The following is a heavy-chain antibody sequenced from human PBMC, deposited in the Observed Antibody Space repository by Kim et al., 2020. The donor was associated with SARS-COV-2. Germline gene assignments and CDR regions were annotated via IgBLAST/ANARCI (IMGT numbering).Heavy chain of an antibody. CDR1: GFTFGSYD. D-gene: IGHD7-27*01. CDR2: IGSSVATT. V-gene: IGHV3-23*01. CDR3: ARGLGTPDY. Sequence: GGSLRLSCAVSGFTFGSYDMSWVRQAPGKGLEWVSAIGSSVATTFYADSVEGRFAISRDNSKNTLYLQMNSLRADDTAVDFCARGLGTPDYLGQGTLVTVSS. J-gene: IGHJ4*02.